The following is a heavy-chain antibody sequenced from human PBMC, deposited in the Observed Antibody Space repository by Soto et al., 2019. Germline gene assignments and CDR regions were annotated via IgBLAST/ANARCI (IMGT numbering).Heavy chain of an antibody. CDR2: IKQDGGEK. CDR1: GFTFSNYW. D-gene: IGHD1-26*01. J-gene: IGHJ5*02. Sequence: XESLKLSCAASGFTFSNYWMSWVRQAPGKGLEWVANIKQDGGEKYYVDSVKGRFTISRDNAKNSLYLQMNSLRAEDTAVYYCARTKANKWFDPWGQGTLVTVPQ. CDR3: ARTKANKWFDP. V-gene: IGHV3-7*03.